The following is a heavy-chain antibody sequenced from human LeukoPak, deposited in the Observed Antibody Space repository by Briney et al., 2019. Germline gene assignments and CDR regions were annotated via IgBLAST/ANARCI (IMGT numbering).Heavy chain of an antibody. V-gene: IGHV3-30*02. J-gene: IGHJ6*03. CDR1: GFTFSSYG. CDR3: APVRGFLEWLIPFYMDV. Sequence: PGGSLRLSCAASGFTFSSYGMHWVRQAPGKGLEWVAFIRYDGSNKYYADSVKGRFTISRDNSKNTLYLQMNSLRAEDTAVYYCAPVRGFLEWLIPFYMDVWGKGTTVTVSS. D-gene: IGHD3-3*01. CDR2: IRYDGSNK.